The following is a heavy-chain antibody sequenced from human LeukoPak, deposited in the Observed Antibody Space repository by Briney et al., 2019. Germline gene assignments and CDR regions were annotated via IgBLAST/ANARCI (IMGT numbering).Heavy chain of an antibody. CDR3: AKDDAWLRFGE. CDR2: FSGSEDSA. J-gene: IGHJ4*02. CDR1: GFTVSTYD. D-gene: IGHD3-10*01. V-gene: IGHV3-23*01. Sequence: GGSLRLSCAASGFTVSTYDMSWVRQAPGKGPEWVSGFSGSEDSAYYADSVKGRFTISRDNSKNTPYLEVISLTAEDTAVYYCAKDDAWLRFGEWSQGTLVTVSS.